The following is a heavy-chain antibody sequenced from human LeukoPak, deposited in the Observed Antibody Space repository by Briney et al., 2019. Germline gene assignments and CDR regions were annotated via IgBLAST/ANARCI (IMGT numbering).Heavy chain of an antibody. V-gene: IGHV4-59*01. Sequence: SETLSLTCTVSGGSISSYYWSWIRQPPGKGLEGIGYIYYSGSTNYNPSLKSRVTISVDTSKNQFSLKLSSVTAADTAVYYCARTYYGDYPNDAFDIWGQGTMVTVSS. CDR3: ARTYYGDYPNDAFDI. D-gene: IGHD4-17*01. CDR2: IYYSGST. CDR1: GGSISSYY. J-gene: IGHJ3*02.